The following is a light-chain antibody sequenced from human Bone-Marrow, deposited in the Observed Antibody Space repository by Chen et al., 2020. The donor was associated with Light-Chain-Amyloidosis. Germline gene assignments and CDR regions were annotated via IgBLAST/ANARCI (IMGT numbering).Light chain of an antibody. Sequence: EIVLTQSPGTLSLSPGAGANLSCRASQTISSNYLTWYQQKFGQAPRLLIYGSSSRATGIPDRFTGSGSGTDFTLTINRLEPEDFAMYYCQQYGTSPLTFVGGTKVEIK. V-gene: IGKV3-20*01. CDR3: QQYGTSPLT. CDR1: QTISSNY. CDR2: GSS. J-gene: IGKJ4*01.